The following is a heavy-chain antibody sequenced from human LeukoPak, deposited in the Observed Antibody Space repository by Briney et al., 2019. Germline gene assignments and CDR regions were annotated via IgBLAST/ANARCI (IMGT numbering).Heavy chain of an antibody. V-gene: IGHV3-9*01. CDR1: GFTFDDYA. Sequence: PGGSLRLSCAASGFTFDDYAMHWVRHVPGKGLEWVSGISWNNGHIGYADSVKGRFTISRDNGKNSLYLQMNSLRSEDTALYYCAKGGIHRGYYYYYMDVWGKGTTVTISS. CDR2: ISWNNGHI. CDR3: AKGGIHRGYYYYYMDV. J-gene: IGHJ6*03. D-gene: IGHD6-13*01.